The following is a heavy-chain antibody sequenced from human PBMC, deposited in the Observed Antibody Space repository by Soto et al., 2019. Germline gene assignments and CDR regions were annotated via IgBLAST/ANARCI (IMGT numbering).Heavy chain of an antibody. CDR2: IANDGRDK. CDR3: SKDRSRGAAVYYFDY. Sequence: PGGSLRLSCAASGFTFSNYGMHWVRQAPGKGLEWVTVIANDGRDKHYADSVKGRFTISRDNSKDTLFLQMNSLRPEDTAVYYCSKDRSRGAAVYYFDYWGQGT. J-gene: IGHJ4*02. CDR1: GFTFSNYG. V-gene: IGHV3-30*18. D-gene: IGHD6-13*01.